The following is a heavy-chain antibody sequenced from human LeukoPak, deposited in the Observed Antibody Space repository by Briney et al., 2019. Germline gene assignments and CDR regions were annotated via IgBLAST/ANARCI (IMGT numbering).Heavy chain of an antibody. D-gene: IGHD1-7*01. V-gene: IGHV3-30*04. CDR3: ARAHNWKYGTFDY. CDR2: ISYDGSNK. J-gene: IGHJ4*02. Sequence: GGSLRLSCAASGFTFSSYAMHWVRQAPGKGLEWVAVISYDGSNKYYADSVKGRFTISRDNAKNSLYLQMNSLRVEDTAVYYCARAHNWKYGTFDYWGQGTLVTVSS. CDR1: GFTFSSYA.